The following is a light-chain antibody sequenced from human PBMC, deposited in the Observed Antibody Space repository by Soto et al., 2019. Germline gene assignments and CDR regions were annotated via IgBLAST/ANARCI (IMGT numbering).Light chain of an antibody. CDR2: VNSDGSH. J-gene: IGLJ2*01. V-gene: IGLV4-69*01. CDR3: QTWGTGIAV. Sequence: QLVLTQPPSASASLGASVNFTCTLSSGHSSYGIAWHQQQPEKGPRYLMKVNSDGSHRKGDGIPDRFSGSSSGAERYLTISSLQSEDEADYYCQTWGTGIAVFGGGTKLTVL. CDR1: SGHSSYG.